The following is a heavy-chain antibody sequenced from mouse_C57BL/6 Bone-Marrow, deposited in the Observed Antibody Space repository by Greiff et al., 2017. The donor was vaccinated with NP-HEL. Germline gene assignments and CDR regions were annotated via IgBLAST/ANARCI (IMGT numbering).Heavy chain of an antibody. CDR2: IDPENGDT. V-gene: IGHV14-4*01. Sequence: EVQLQESGAELVRPGASVKLSCTASGFNIKDDYMHWVKQRPEQGLEWIGWIDPENGDTEYASKFQGKATITADTSSNTAYLQLSSLTSEDTAVYYCTTLWGEWYFEVWGTGTTVTVSS. CDR3: TTLWGEWYFEV. D-gene: IGHD1-1*02. J-gene: IGHJ1*03. CDR1: GFNIKDDY.